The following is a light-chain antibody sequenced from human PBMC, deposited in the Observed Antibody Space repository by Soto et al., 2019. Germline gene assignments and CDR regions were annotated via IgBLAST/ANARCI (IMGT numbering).Light chain of an antibody. CDR3: QSYDSSLSVV. Sequence: QSVLTQPPSVSGAPGQRVTISCTGSSSNIGAGYDVHWYQQLPGTAPKLLIYGNSNRPSGVPDRFSGSKSGTSACLAITGLQAEDGADYYCQSYDSSLSVVFGGGTKLTVL. CDR2: GNS. CDR1: SSNIGAGYD. V-gene: IGLV1-40*01. J-gene: IGLJ2*01.